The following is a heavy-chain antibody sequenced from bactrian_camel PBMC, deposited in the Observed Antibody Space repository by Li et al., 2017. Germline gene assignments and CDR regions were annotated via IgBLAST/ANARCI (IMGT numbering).Heavy chain of an antibody. V-gene: IGHV3S55*01. CDR2: ISRYGAI. CDR1: GYTAGSLR. CDR3: SAGLAGGSWYVYGSVY. Sequence: HVQLVESGGGPVQSGGSLRLSCAVSGYTAGSLRMAWFRQAPGKEREGVAAISRYGAIIYADSVKGRFTISQDNAKNTQYLQMNSLEPEDTAMYYCSAGLAGGSWYVYGSVYWGQGTQVTVS. D-gene: IGHD2*01. J-gene: IGHJ4*01.